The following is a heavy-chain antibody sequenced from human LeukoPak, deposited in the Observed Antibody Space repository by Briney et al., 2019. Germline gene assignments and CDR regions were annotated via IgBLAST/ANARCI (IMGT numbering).Heavy chain of an antibody. CDR2: IYYSGST. V-gene: IGHV4-59*01. D-gene: IGHD6-19*01. Sequence: SETLSLTCTVSGGSISSYYWSWIRQPPGKGLEWIGYIYYSGSTNYNPSLKRRVTISVDTSKNQFSLKLSSVTAADTAVYYCASDRGSGWVYDAFDIWGQGTMVTVSS. J-gene: IGHJ3*02. CDR3: ASDRGSGWVYDAFDI. CDR1: GGSISSYY.